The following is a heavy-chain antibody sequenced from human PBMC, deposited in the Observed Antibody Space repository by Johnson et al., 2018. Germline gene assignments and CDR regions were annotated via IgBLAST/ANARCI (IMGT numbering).Heavy chain of an antibody. CDR1: GFNFSNYW. V-gene: IGHV3-7*01. Sequence: VELGEAGGGLVEAGGSLRLSCAASGFNFSNYWMSWVRQAPGKGLEWVARIKQDGSEKYYGDSVKGRFTISRDNAKNSLYLQMNTRRAEDPAVSYCASRYYDSSGYFADFQHWGQGTLVTVSS. CDR2: IKQDGSEK. J-gene: IGHJ1*01. CDR3: ASRYYDSSGYFADFQH. D-gene: IGHD3-22*01.